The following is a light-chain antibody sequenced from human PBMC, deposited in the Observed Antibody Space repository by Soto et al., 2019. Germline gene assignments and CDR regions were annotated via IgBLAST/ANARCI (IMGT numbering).Light chain of an antibody. CDR1: QDVSGSY. V-gene: IGKV3-20*01. Sequence: EIVLTQSPGTLSLSPGERATLSCRASQDVSGSYLAWYQQKPGQAPRLLIYGASSRATGIPNRFSGSESGTDFTLTISRLEPEDFAVYYCQHYGSSPRTFGQGTKVEI. CDR2: GAS. J-gene: IGKJ1*01. CDR3: QHYGSSPRT.